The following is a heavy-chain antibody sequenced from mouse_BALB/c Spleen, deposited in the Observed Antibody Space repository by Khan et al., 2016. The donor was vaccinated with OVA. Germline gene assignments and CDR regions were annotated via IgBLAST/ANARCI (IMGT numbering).Heavy chain of an antibody. V-gene: IGHV5-6*01. CDR2: INSDGYYT. Sequence: EVHLVESGGDLVKPGGSLRLSCAASGFTFSAYGMSWVRQTPDKRLEWVATINSDGYYTYYPDTVKGRFTISRNNAENPLYLQMSSLKSEDTAIYYCASHLTGSFTYWGQGTLGTVSA. CDR1: GFTFSAYG. D-gene: IGHD4-1*01. J-gene: IGHJ3*01. CDR3: ASHLTGSFTY.